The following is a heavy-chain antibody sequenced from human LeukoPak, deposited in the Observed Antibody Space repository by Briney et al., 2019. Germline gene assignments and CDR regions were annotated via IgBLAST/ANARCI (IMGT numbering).Heavy chain of an antibody. CDR2: TDHSGST. J-gene: IGHJ4*02. D-gene: IGHD3-10*01. Sequence: PSQTLSLTCSVYGRSFNGTYWSWIRQSPGKRLEWIGETDHSGSTLYNPSLKSRVTISVDPSKNQFSLKLTSVTAADTAVYYCAGVEGRTDDYWGQGTLVTVSS. CDR3: AGVEGRTDDY. CDR1: GRSFNGTY. V-gene: IGHV4-34*01.